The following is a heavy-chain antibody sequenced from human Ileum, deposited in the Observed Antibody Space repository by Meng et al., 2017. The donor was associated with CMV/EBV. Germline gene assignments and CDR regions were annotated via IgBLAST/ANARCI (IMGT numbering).Heavy chain of an antibody. CDR2: ISGIGTYA. D-gene: IGHD2-2*01. CDR3: AREYCSSTSCSNDAFDI. J-gene: IGHJ3*02. Sequence: GGSLRLSCAASGFTFSNYAMSWVRQVPGKGLECISGISGIGTYARYADSVRGRFTISRDNSKNTLYLQMNSLRAEDTAVYYCAREYCSSTSCSNDAFDIWGQGAMVTVSS. V-gene: IGHV3-23*01. CDR1: GFTFSNYA.